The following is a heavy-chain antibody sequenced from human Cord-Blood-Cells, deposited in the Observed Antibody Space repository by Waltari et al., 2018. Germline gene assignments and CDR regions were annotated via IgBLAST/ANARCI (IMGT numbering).Heavy chain of an antibody. CDR2: INHSRST. CDR3: ARGAWYSSSWYYFDY. CDR1: GGSFRGYY. V-gene: IGHV4-34*01. D-gene: IGHD6-13*01. Sequence: QVQLQQWGAGLLKPSETLSLTCAAYGGSFRGYYWSWIPHPPGKGLEWIEEINHSRSTNYNPSLKSLVTISVDTSKNQFSLKLSSVTAADTAVYYCARGAWYSSSWYYFDYWGQGTLVTVSS. J-gene: IGHJ4*02.